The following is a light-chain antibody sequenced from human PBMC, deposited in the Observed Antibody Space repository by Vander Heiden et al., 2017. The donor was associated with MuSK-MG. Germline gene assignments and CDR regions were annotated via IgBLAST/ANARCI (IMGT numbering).Light chain of an antibody. CDR3: QQYGSSPPIT. CDR2: GAS. CDR1: QSVSSSY. J-gene: IGKJ5*01. V-gene: IGKV3-20*01. Sequence: EIVLTQSPGTLSLSPGERATLSCRASQSVSSSYLAWYQQKPGQAPRLLIYGASSRATGIPDRFGGSGSGTDFTLTIIRLEPEDFAVYYCQQYGSSPPITFGQGTRLEIK.